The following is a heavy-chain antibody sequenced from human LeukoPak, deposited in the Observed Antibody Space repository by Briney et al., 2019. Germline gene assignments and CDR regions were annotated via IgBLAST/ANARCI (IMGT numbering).Heavy chain of an antibody. J-gene: IGHJ5*02. D-gene: IGHD6-19*01. CDR3: AREPLGIAVAGKRNWFDP. Sequence: ASVKVSCKASGYTFTGYYMHWVRQAPGQGLEWMGIINPSGGSTSYAQKFQGRVTMTRDTSTSTVYMELSSLRSEDTAVYYCAREPLGIAVAGKRNWFDPWGQGTLVTVSS. CDR2: INPSGGST. CDR1: GYTFTGYY. V-gene: IGHV1-46*01.